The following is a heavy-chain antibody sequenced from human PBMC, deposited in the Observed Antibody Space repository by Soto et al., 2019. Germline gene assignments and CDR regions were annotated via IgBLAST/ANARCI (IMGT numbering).Heavy chain of an antibody. D-gene: IGHD1-26*01. CDR2: ISAYNGNT. CDR3: ARDLGGSDYAPVDY. J-gene: IGHJ4*02. CDR1: GYTFPSYG. V-gene: IGHV1-18*01. Sequence: QVQLVQSGAEVKKPGASVKVSCKASGYTFPSYGISCVRQAPGQGLEWMGWISAYNGNTKYAQKLQGRVTMTTDTSTSTGYMELRSRRSDDTAVYYCARDLGGSDYAPVDYWGQGTLVTVSS.